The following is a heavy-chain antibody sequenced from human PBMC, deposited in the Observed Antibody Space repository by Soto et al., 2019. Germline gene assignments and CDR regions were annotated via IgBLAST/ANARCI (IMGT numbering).Heavy chain of an antibody. J-gene: IGHJ4*02. D-gene: IGHD3-10*01. CDR3: ASDYYGSGSYKD. V-gene: IGHV3-21*01. CDR1: GFTFSSYS. CDR2: ISSSSSYI. Sequence: PXGSLRLSCAASGFTFSSYSMNGVRQAPGKGLEWVSSISSSSSYIYYADSVKGRFTISRDNAKNSLYLQMNSLRAEDTAVYYCASDYYGSGSYKDWGQGTLVTVSS.